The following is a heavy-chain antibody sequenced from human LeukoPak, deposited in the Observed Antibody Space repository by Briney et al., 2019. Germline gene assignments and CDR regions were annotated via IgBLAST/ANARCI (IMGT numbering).Heavy chain of an antibody. V-gene: IGHV3-7*01. CDR2: IKHVGTEK. D-gene: IGHD4-11*01. CDR1: GFTFSGYW. J-gene: IGHJ5*02. Sequence: GGSLRLSCTASGFTFSGYWMSWVRQAPGKGLEWVANIKHVGTEKYYVDSVKGRFTISRDNAKNSLYLQMNSLRAEDTAVYYCARDPLAEAVTTSNWFDPWGQGTLVTVSS. CDR3: ARDPLAEAVTTSNWFDP.